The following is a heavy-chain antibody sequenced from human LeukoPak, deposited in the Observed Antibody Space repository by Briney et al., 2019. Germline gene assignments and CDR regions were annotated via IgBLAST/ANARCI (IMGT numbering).Heavy chain of an antibody. CDR3: ARDGGGHAAAHVHKGDYYYYYYMDV. Sequence: GASVKVSCKASGYTFTGYYMHWVRQAPGQGLEWMGWINPNSGGTSYAQKFQGRVTMTRDMSTSTVYMELSSLRSEDTAVYYCARDGGGHAAAHVHKGDYYYYYYMDVWGKGTTVTVSS. J-gene: IGHJ6*03. V-gene: IGHV1-2*02. CDR2: INPNSGGT. D-gene: IGHD6-13*01. CDR1: GYTFTGYY.